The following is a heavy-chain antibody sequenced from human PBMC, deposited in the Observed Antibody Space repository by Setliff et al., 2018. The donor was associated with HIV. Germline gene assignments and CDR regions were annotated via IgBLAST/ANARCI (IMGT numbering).Heavy chain of an antibody. CDR1: GGTFRKYS. CDR2: IIPMFGST. V-gene: IGHV1-69*13. J-gene: IGHJ2*01. CDR3: ARDDHYYDMGSIYSDWYFDV. D-gene: IGHD3-22*01. Sequence: VKVSCKASGGTFRKYSISWVRQAPGQGLEWVGGIIPMFGSTTYAQKFYGRVTITADESTDTVEMELTSLTSEDTAMYYCARDDHYYDMGSIYSDWYFDVWGPATQVTVLL.